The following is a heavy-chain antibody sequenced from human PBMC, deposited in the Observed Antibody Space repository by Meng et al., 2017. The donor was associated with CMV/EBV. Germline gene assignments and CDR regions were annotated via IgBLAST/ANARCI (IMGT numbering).Heavy chain of an antibody. J-gene: IGHJ6*02. Sequence: GESLKISCAASGFTFSDYYMSWIRQAPGKGLEWVSYISSSGSTIYYADSVKGRFTISRDNSKNTLYLQMNSLRAEDTAVYHCAGLESPYYYYGMDVWGQGTTVTVSS. CDR3: AGLESPYYYYGMDV. D-gene: IGHD1-1*01. CDR2: ISSSGSTI. V-gene: IGHV3-11*04. CDR1: GFTFSDYY.